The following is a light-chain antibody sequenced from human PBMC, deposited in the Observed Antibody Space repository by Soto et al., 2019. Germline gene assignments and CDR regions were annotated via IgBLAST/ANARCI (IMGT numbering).Light chain of an antibody. CDR3: QQYGSSGT. J-gene: IGKJ1*01. Sequence: EIMMTQSPATLSVTTGERVTFSCRASQSVSTRLAWYQHKPGKAPRLLISVASTGATGIPPRFSGSGSGTDFTLTISRLEPEDFAVYYWQQYGSSGTFGQGTKVDI. CDR2: VAS. V-gene: IGKV3-15*01. CDR1: QSVSTR.